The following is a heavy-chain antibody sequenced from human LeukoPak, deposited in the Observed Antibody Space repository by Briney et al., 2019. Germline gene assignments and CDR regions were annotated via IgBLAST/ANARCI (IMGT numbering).Heavy chain of an antibody. D-gene: IGHD5-24*01. Sequence: GGSLRLSCAASGFTFSSYAMHWVRQAPGKGLEWVAVISYDGSNKYYADSVKGRFTISRDNSKNTLYLQMNSLRAEDTAVYYCATREMATLMGAFDIWGQGTMVTVSS. CDR3: ATREMATLMGAFDI. CDR2: ISYDGSNK. J-gene: IGHJ3*02. CDR1: GFTFSSYA. V-gene: IGHV3-30-3*01.